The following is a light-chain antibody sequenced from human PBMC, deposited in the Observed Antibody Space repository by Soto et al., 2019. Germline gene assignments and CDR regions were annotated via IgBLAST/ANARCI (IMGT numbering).Light chain of an antibody. J-gene: IGKJ4*01. CDR3: QQYGNSPA. Sequence: EIVLTQSPGTLSLSPGERATLSCRARQSVSSSYLAWYQQKPGQAPRLLIYGASSRATGIPDRFSGSGSGTDFTLTISRLEPEDFAVYYCQQYGNSPACGGGTKVEIK. CDR2: GAS. CDR1: QSVSSSY. V-gene: IGKV3-20*01.